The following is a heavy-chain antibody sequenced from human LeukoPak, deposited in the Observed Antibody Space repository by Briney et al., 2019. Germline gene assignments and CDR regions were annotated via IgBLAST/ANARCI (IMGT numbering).Heavy chain of an antibody. D-gene: IGHD3-22*01. J-gene: IGHJ2*01. V-gene: IGHV1-2*02. CDR1: GYTFTGYY. CDR2: INPNSGGT. Sequence: ASVKVSCKASGYTFTGYYMHWVRQAPGQGLEWMGWINPNSGGTNYAQKFQGRVTMTRDTSIGTAYMELSRLRSDDTAVYYCARETYYYDSSGYYFWYFDLWGRGTLVTVSS. CDR3: ARETYYYDSSGYYFWYFDL.